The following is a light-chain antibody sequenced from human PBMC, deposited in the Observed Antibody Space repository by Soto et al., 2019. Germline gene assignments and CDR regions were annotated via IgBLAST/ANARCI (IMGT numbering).Light chain of an antibody. CDR2: PAS. CDR3: QQYNNWPPGT. J-gene: IGKJ1*01. Sequence: EIVLTQSPGTLSLSPGERATLSCRASQSVSSSYLAWYQQRPGQAPRLLIYPASTRATGIPARFSGSGSGTEFTLTISSLQSEDFAVYYCQQYNNWPPGTFGQGTKVDIK. V-gene: IGKV3-15*01. CDR1: QSVSSSY.